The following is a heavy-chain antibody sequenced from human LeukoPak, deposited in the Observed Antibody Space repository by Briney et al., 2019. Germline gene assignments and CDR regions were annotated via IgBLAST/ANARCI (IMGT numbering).Heavy chain of an antibody. CDR2: IYYSGST. CDR3: ARDGIAEGLDY. Sequence: SETLSLTCAVSGGSISSGGYSWSWIRQPPGKGLEWIGYIYYSGSTYYNPSLKSRVTISVDTSKNQFSLKLSSVTAADTAVYYCARDGIAEGLDYWGQGTLVTVSS. J-gene: IGHJ4*02. V-gene: IGHV4-30-4*07. D-gene: IGHD6-13*01. CDR1: GGSISSGGYS.